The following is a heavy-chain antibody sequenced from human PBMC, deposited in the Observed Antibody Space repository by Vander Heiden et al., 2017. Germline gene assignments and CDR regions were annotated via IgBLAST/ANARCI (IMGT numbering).Heavy chain of an antibody. V-gene: IGHV4-59*01. CDR3: ARGEDGYNSAFDI. CDR2: IYYSGST. J-gene: IGHJ3*02. D-gene: IGHD5-12*01. Sequence: QVQLQESGPGLVKPSGTLSLTCTVSGGSISSYYWSWIRQPPGKGLEWIGYIYYSGSTNYNPSLKSRVTISVDTSKNQFSLKLSSVTAADTAVYYCARGEDGYNSAFDIWGQGTMVTVSS. CDR1: GGSISSYY.